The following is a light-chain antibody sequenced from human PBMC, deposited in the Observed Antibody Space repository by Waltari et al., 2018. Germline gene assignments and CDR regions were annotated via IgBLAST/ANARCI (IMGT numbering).Light chain of an antibody. CDR1: SFNIGSHT. CDR3: GVWDDSLHGVV. CDR2: GNK. V-gene: IGLV1-44*01. Sequence: QSVLTQTPSASGTPGQRVTIACSGSSFNIGSHTVNWYQQLQGTAHKLIRFGNKHLPSRVRGRFSGPKSGTSASLAISGLQSEAEADYYCGVWDDSLHGVVFGGGTKLTVL. J-gene: IGLJ2*01.